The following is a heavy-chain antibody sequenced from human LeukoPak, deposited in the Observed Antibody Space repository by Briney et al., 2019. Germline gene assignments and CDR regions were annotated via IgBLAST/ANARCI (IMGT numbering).Heavy chain of an antibody. J-gene: IGHJ4*02. V-gene: IGHV4-59*08. D-gene: IGHD1-26*01. Sequence: SETLSLTCTVSSGPIRRYYWRWIRQPPEKGLEWIGYIYYSRTTNYNPSLKSRVTMSVDTSKNQFSLKLSSVTAADTAVYYCARLSGSQTTPYWGQGTLVTVSS. CDR1: SGPIRRYY. CDR3: ARLSGSQTTPY. CDR2: IYYSRTT.